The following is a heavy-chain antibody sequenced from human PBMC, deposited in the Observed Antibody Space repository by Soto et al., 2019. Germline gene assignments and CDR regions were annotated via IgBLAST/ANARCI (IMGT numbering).Heavy chain of an antibody. D-gene: IGHD3-3*01. CDR3: TTLPYYDFWSGSKYYYYYYMDV. CDR2: IKSKTDGGTT. CDR1: GFTFSNAW. J-gene: IGHJ6*03. V-gene: IGHV3-15*01. Sequence: GGSLRLSCAASGFTFSNAWMSWVRQAPGKGLEWVGRIKSKTDGGTTDYAAPVKGRFTISRDDSKNTLYLQMNSLKTEDTAVYYCTTLPYYDFWSGSKYYYYYYMDVWGKGTTVTVSS.